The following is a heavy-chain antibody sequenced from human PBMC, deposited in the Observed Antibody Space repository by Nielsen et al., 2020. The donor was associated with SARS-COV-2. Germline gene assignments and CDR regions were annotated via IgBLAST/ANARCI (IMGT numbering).Heavy chain of an antibody. CDR2: IYYSGST. D-gene: IGHD3-10*01. CDR1: GGSISSGGYY. V-gene: IGHV4-31*02. J-gene: IGHJ4*02. CDR3: ARDKVPGSGTPRGYFDY. Sequence: SCTVSGGSISSGGYYWSWIRQHPGKGLEWIGYIYYSGSTYYNPSLKSRVTISVDTSKNQFSLKLSSVTAADTAVYYCARDKVPGSGTPRGYFDYWGQGTLVTVSS.